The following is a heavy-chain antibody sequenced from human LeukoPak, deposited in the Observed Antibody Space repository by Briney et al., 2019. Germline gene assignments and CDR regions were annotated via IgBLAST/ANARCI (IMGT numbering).Heavy chain of an antibody. Sequence: GGSLRLSCAASGFTFSSYAMSWVRQAPGKGLEWVSAISGGGGSTYYADSVKGRFTISRDNSKNTLYLQMNSLRAEDTAVYYCAKDQGLLWFGEPFWGQGTLVTVSS. J-gene: IGHJ4*02. D-gene: IGHD3-10*01. CDR1: GFTFSSYA. V-gene: IGHV3-23*01. CDR2: ISGGGGST. CDR3: AKDQGLLWFGEPF.